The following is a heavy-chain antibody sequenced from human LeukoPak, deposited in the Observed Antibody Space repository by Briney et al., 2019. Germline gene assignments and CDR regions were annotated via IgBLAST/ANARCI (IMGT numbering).Heavy chain of an antibody. D-gene: IGHD1-1*01. CDR1: GGSISGYF. CDR3: ARHLNANCNFDL. V-gene: IGHV4-4*09. CDR2: ISTSGST. J-gene: IGHJ2*01. Sequence: NPSETLSLTCTVSGGSISGYFWSWIRQPPVKGLEWIGYISTSGSTNYNPSLTSRVTMSVDTSTNQFSLRLSSVTAADTAVYYCARHLNANCNFDLWGRGTLVTVSS.